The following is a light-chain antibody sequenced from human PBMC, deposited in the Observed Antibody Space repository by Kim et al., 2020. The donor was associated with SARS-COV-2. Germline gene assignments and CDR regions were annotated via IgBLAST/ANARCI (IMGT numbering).Light chain of an antibody. CDR1: HDINNH. V-gene: IGKV1-27*01. J-gene: IGKJ1*01. CDR2: AAS. CDR3: QKYNSAPWT. Sequence: DFQMTQSPLSLSASVGDGITITCRASHDINNHLAWYQQKPGKAPRLLIYAASALQSGVPARFSGSRSGTDFTLTISSLQPEDVATYYCQKYNSAPWTFGQGTKVDIK.